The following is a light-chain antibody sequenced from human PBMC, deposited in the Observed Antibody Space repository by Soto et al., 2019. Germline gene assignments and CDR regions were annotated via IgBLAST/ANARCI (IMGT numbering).Light chain of an antibody. Sequence: EIVLTQSPGTLSLSPGERATLSCRASQSVSSNYLAWYQQKPGQAPRLLIYGASSRATGIPDRFSGSGSETHFTLTISRLEPEDFAVYYCQHPWTFGQGTKVEIK. CDR2: GAS. CDR3: QHPWT. V-gene: IGKV3-20*01. CDR1: QSVSSNY. J-gene: IGKJ1*01.